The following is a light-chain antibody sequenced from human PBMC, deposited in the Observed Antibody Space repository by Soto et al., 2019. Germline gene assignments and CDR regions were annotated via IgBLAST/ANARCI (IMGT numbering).Light chain of an antibody. V-gene: IGKV3-11*01. CDR3: QQRYDWPRS. J-gene: IGKJ2*01. CDR1: QSVNTF. CDR2: DAS. Sequence: EIVLTQSPATLSLSPGERATLSCRASQSVNTFLAWYQQKPGQAPRLLIYDASSRATGIPARFSGSGSGTDFTLTNSSLEPEDFEVYYCQQRYDWPRSFGQGTKLEI.